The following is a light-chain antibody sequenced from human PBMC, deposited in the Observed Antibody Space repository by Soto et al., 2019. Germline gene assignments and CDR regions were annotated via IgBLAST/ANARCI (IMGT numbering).Light chain of an antibody. CDR2: DVN. CDR1: SSDVGGYNY. V-gene: IGLV2-14*01. CDR3: CSYATGSVYV. J-gene: IGLJ1*01. Sequence: ALTQPASVSGSPGQSITISCTGTSSDVGGYNYVSWYQQHPGKVPKLMMFDVNNRPSGVSNRFSGSKSGNTASLTISGLQAEDEADYFCCSYATGSVYVFGTGTKLTVL.